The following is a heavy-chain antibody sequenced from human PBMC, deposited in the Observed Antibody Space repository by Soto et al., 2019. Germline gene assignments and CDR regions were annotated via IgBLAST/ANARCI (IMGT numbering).Heavy chain of an antibody. J-gene: IGHJ4*02. Sequence: EVQLLESGGGLVQPGGSLRLSCAASGFTFSSYAMWWVRQAPGKGLECVSAIRGGGATTYYADSVKGRFTISRDNSKNTLYLQMNSLRAEDTAVYYCAFNSGSGSYYFDYWGQGPLGTVSS. CDR3: AFNSGSGSYYFDY. CDR1: GFTFSSYA. D-gene: IGHD3-10*01. V-gene: IGHV3-23*01. CDR2: IRGGGATT.